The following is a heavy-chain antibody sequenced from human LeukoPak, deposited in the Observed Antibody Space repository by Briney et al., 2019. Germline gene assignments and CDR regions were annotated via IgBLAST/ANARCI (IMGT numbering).Heavy chain of an antibody. CDR2: IYTSGST. CDR3: ATRSELYSYYYMDV. D-gene: IGHD1-26*01. J-gene: IGHJ6*03. Sequence: SETLSLTCTVSGGSITSYYWSWIRQPAGKGLEWIGRIYTSGSTNYNPSLKSRVTMSVDTSKSQFSLKLSSVTAADTAVYYCATRSELYSYYYMDVWGKGTTVTISS. CDR1: GGSITSYY. V-gene: IGHV4-4*07.